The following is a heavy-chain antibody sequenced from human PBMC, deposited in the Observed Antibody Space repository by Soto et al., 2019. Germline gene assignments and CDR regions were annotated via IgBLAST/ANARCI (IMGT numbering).Heavy chain of an antibody. J-gene: IGHJ5*02. Sequence: ASVKVSCKASGYTFINYDISWVRQATGQGLEWMGWMNPGSGKTGYVNKFQGRVTMTRDASTSTAHLELSSLTSEDTAIYYCARMASAGTLNWFDPWGQGTLVTVSS. CDR2: MNPGSGKT. CDR3: ARMASAGTLNWFDP. CDR1: GYTFINYD. D-gene: IGHD6-13*01. V-gene: IGHV1-8*02.